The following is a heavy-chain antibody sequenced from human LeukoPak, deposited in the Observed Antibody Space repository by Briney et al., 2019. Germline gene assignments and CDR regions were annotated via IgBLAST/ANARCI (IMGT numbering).Heavy chain of an antibody. CDR2: IYPGDSDT. CDR1: GYGFTSYW. V-gene: IGHV5-51*01. D-gene: IGHD3-22*01. J-gene: IGHJ4*02. Sequence: GEPLKISCKGSGYGFTSYWIGWVRQMPGKGLEWMGIIYPGDSDTRYSPSFQGQVTISADKSISTAYLQWSSLKASDTAMYYCARKHYYDSSGYYLGQYYFDYWGQGTLVTVSS. CDR3: ARKHYYDSSGYYLGQYYFDY.